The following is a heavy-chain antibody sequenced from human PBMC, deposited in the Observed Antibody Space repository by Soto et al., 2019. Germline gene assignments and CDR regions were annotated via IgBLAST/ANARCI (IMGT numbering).Heavy chain of an antibody. Sequence: SETLSLTCTVSGGSISSGGYYWSWIRQHPGKGLEWIGYIYYSGSTYYNPSLKSRVTISVDTSKNQFSLKLSSVTAADAAVYYCARVKQSAFDYWGQGTLVTVSS. CDR1: GGSISSGGYY. D-gene: IGHD4-4*01. J-gene: IGHJ4*02. CDR3: ARVKQSAFDY. V-gene: IGHV4-31*03. CDR2: IYYSGST.